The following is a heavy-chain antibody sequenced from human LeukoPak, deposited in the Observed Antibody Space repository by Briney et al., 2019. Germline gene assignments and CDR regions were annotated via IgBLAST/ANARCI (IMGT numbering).Heavy chain of an antibody. V-gene: IGHV1-2*02. J-gene: IGHJ4*02. D-gene: IGHD2-8*01. CDR1: GYTFTGYY. CDR3: ARDGSYCTNGVCYGDFDY. Sequence: GASVKVSCKASGYTFTGYYMHWVRQAPGQGLELMGWINPNSGGTNYAQKFQGRVTMTRDTSISTAYMELSRLRSDDTAVYYCARDGSYCTNGVCYGDFDYWGQGTLVTVSS. CDR2: INPNSGGT.